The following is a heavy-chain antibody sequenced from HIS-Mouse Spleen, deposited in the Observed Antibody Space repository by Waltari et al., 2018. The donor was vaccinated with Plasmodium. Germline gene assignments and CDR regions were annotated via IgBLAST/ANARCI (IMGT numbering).Heavy chain of an antibody. J-gene: IGHJ4*02. CDR2: IKKDGSEK. V-gene: IGHV3-7*01. Sequence: EVQLVESGGGLVQPGGSLRLSCAASGFTFRSYWMSWLAQVPGKGLEWVANIKKDGSEKYYVDSVKGRFTISRDNAKNSLYLQMNSLRAEDTAVYYCARGRYSSSWYYFDYWGQGTLVTVSS. D-gene: IGHD6-13*01. CDR3: ARGRYSSSWYYFDY. CDR1: GFTFRSYW.